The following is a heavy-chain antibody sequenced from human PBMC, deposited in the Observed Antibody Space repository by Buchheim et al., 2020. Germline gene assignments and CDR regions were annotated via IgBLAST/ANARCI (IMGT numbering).Heavy chain of an antibody. V-gene: IGHV4-61*02. CDR2: IYTSGST. Sequence: QVQLQESGPGLVKPSQTLSLTCTVSGGSISSGSYYWSWIRQPAGKGLEWIGRIYTSGSTNYTPSLKSRVPISVDTSKNQFSLKLSSVTAADTAVYYCARAFPYYYDSSGYYYQKGLQFDYWGQGTL. CDR3: ARAFPYYYDSSGYYYQKGLQFDY. D-gene: IGHD3-22*01. CDR1: GGSISSGSYY. J-gene: IGHJ4*02.